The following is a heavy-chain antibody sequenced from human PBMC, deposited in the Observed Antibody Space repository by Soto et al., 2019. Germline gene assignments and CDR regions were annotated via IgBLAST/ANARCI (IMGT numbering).Heavy chain of an antibody. CDR1: GFTFSSYA. CDR2: ISSNGGST. CDR3: ARGGRPGGDFWSGYINPGSHAIYYYGMEV. Sequence: PGGSLRLSCAAFGFTFSSYAMHWVHQAPGKGLEYVSAISSNGGSTYYANSVKGRFTISRDNSKNTLYLQMGSLRSEDTAVYYCARGGRPGGDFWSGYINPGSHAIYYYGMEVWGQGTTVTVSS. D-gene: IGHD3-3*01. V-gene: IGHV3-64*01. J-gene: IGHJ6*02.